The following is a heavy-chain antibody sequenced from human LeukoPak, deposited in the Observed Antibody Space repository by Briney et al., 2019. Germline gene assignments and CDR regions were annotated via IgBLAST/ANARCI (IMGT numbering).Heavy chain of an antibody. V-gene: IGHV1-18*01. J-gene: IGHJ6*03. CDR3: ARGATPPDYYYYMDV. CDR1: GYTFTSYG. Sequence: ASVKVSCKASGYTFTSYGISWVRQAPGQGLEWMGWISAYNGNTNYAQKLQGRVTMTTDTSTSTAYMELSSLRSEDTAVYYCARGATPPDYYYYMDVWGKGTTVTVSS. CDR2: ISAYNGNT.